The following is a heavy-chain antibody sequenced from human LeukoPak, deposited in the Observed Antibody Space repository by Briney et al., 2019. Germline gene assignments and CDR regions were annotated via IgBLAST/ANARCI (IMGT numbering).Heavy chain of an antibody. V-gene: IGHV3-53*01. D-gene: IGHD3-16*01. CDR3: ARRAGAYPHPYDY. CDR1: GFTVSSNS. J-gene: IGHJ4*02. CDR2: IFSST. Sequence: GGSLRLSCAASGFTVSSNSMSWVRQAPGKGLEWVSFIFSSTHYSDSVKGRFTISRDNSKNTLYLQMNSLRAEDTAVYYCARRAGAYPHPYDYWGQGTLVTVSS.